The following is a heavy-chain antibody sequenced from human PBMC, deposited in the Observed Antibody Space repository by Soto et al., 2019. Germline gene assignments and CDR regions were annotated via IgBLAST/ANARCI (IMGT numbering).Heavy chain of an antibody. CDR3: ARGRYYYEGDAFDI. D-gene: IGHD3-22*01. J-gene: IGHJ3*02. Sequence: VASVKVSCKASGYTFTSYDINWVRQATGQGLEWMGWMNPNSGNTGYAQKFQGRVTMTRNTSISTAYMELSSLRSEDTAVYYCARGRYYYEGDAFDIWGQGTMVTVSS. CDR1: GYTFTSYD. V-gene: IGHV1-8*01. CDR2: MNPNSGNT.